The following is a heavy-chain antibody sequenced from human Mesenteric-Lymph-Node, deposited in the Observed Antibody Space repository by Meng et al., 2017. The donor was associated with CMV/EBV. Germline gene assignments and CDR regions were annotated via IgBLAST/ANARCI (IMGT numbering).Heavy chain of an antibody. CDR3: ARDLRRSHYYDSSGYYL. V-gene: IGHV3-21*01. Sequence: GGSLRLSCAASGFTFSSYSMNWVRQAPGKGLEWVSSISSSSSYIYYADSVKGRFTISRDNAKNSLYLQMNSLRAEDTAVYYCARDLRRSHYYDSSGYYLWGQGTLVTVSS. CDR2: ISSSSSYI. J-gene: IGHJ5*02. CDR1: GFTFSSYS. D-gene: IGHD3-22*01.